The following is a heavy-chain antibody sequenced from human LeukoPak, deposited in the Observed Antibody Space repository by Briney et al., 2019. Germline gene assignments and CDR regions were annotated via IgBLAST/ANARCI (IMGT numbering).Heavy chain of an antibody. CDR3: ARDYGGNSRKNWYFDL. V-gene: IGHV4-4*07. D-gene: IGHD4-23*01. CDR2: IYTSGST. CDR1: GGSFSGYY. J-gene: IGHJ2*01. Sequence: PSETLSLTCAVYGGSFSGYYWSWIRQPAGKGLEWIGRIYTSGSTNYNPSLKSRVTISVDTSKNQFSLKLNSVTAADTAVYYCARDYGGNSRKNWYFDLWGRGTLVTVSS.